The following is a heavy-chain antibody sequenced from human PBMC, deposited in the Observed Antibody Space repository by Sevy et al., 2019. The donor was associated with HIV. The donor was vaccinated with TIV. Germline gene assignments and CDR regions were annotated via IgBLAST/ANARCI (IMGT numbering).Heavy chain of an antibody. D-gene: IGHD4-17*01. CDR2: ISYDGSDK. CDR1: GFAFSNYYA. Sequence: GGSLRLSCVASGFAFSNYYAMHWVRQAPGKGLEWVALISYDGSDKYYEDSVKGGFTISRDNFKNTLFLQMNSLTTEDTAVYYCARPRANYVDHYFFYAMDVWGQGTTVTVSS. CDR3: ARPRANYVDHYFFYAMDV. V-gene: IGHV3-30-3*01. J-gene: IGHJ6*02.